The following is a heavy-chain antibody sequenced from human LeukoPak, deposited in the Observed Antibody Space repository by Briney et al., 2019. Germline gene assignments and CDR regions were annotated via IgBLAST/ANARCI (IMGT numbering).Heavy chain of an antibody. Sequence: ASVKVSCKASGYTFTSYDINWVRQATGQGLEWMGWMNPNSGNTGYAQKFQGRVTMTRNTSISTAYMELSSLRSEDTAVYYRAREGLYGLAFDIWGQGTMVTVSS. D-gene: IGHD2-8*01. CDR3: AREGLYGLAFDI. CDR1: GYTFTSYD. V-gene: IGHV1-8*01. J-gene: IGHJ3*02. CDR2: MNPNSGNT.